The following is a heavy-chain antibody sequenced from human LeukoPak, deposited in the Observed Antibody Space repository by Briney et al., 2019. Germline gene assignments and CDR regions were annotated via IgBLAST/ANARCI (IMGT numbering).Heavy chain of an antibody. CDR2: IDPNSGGT. J-gene: IGHJ4*02. CDR3: ANWAATIRNFNY. CDR1: GYTFTGYY. V-gene: IGHV1-2*02. Sequence: ASVKVSCKASGYTFTGYYMHWVRQAPGQGLEWMGWIDPNSGGTNFAQKFQGRVTMTTDTSITTAYMELTRLRSDDTAVYYCANWAATIRNFNYWGQGTLVTVSS. D-gene: IGHD5-12*01.